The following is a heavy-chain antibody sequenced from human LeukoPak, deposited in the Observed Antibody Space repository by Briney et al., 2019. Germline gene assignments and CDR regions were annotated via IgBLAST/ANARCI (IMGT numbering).Heavy chain of an antibody. D-gene: IGHD1-26*01. CDR1: GYIFTAYY. CDR2: IDPNTGGT. CDR3: ARDWYSGNSDYFDY. J-gene: IGHJ4*02. V-gene: IGHV1-2*02. Sequence: GASVKVSCKASGYIFTAYYAQWVRQVPGQGLEWMGWIDPNTGGTKYGQKFQGRVTMTRDTSIRTAYMELSSLISDDTAVYFCARDWYSGNSDYFDYWGQETLVTVSS.